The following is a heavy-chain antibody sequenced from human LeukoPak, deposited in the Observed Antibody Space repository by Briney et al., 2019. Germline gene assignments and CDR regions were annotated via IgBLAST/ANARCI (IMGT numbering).Heavy chain of an antibody. J-gene: IGHJ4*02. CDR2: INWNGGST. V-gene: IGHV3-20*04. Sequence: GGSLRLSCAASGFTFDDYGMSWVRQAPGKGLEWVSGINWNGGSTGYADSVKGRFTISRDNAKNSLHLQMNSPRAEDTALYYCARVVEDDSSGYLDYWGQGTLVTVSS. CDR1: GFTFDDYG. CDR3: ARVVEDDSSGYLDY. D-gene: IGHD3-22*01.